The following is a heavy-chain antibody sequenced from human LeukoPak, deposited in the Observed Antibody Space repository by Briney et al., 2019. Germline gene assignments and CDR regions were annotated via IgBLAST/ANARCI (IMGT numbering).Heavy chain of an antibody. D-gene: IGHD2-2*01. V-gene: IGHV4-59*08. J-gene: IGHJ4*02. CDR3: ARTYWSTNACPFDH. CDR1: GGSISTYY. CDR2: IFHTGTT. Sequence: SETLSLTCTVSGGSISTYYWSWIRQPPGKGLECLGFIFHTGTTNYNPSLKSRVTISVDTSKNQFSLKLSSVTAADTAIYYCARTYWSTNACPFDHWGQGTLVTVSS.